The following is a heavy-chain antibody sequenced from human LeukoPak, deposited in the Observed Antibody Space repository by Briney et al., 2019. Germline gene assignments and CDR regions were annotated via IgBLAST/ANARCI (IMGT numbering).Heavy chain of an antibody. V-gene: IGHV4-39*07. D-gene: IGHD5-24*01. J-gene: IGHJ6*02. CDR3: ARDLSMAADYYYYGMDV. Sequence: SETLSLTCTVSGGSISSSSYYWGWIRQPPGKGLEWIGSIYYSGSTYYNPSLKSRVTISVDTSKNQFSLKLSSVTAADTAVYYCARDLSMAADYYYYGMDVWGQGTTVTVSS. CDR2: IYYSGST. CDR1: GGSISSSSYY.